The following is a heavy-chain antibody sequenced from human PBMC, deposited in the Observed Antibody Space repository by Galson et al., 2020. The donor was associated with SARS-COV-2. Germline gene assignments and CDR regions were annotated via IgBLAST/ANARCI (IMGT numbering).Heavy chain of an antibody. CDR2: INHSGST. CDR1: GGSFSGYY. V-gene: IGHV4-34*01. CDR3: ARDIPKGCSGGSCYSYYYYGMDV. Sequence: SETLSLTCAVYGGSFSGYYWSWIRQPPGKGLEWIGEINHSGSTNYNPSLKSRVTISVDTSKNQFSPKLSSVTAADTAVYYCARDIPKGCSGGSCYSYYYYGMDVWGQGTTVTVSS. D-gene: IGHD2-15*01. J-gene: IGHJ6*02.